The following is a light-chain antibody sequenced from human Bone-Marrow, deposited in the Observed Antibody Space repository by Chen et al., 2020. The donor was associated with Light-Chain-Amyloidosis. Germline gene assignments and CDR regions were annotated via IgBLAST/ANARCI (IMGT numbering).Light chain of an antibody. CDR3: QVWDRSSDRPV. Sequence: SYVLTQPSSVSVAPGQTATIACGGNNIGSTSVHWYQQTPGQAPLLVVYDDSDRPSGIPERLSGSDYGNTGALTISRVEAGDEAEYYCQVWDRSSDRPVFGGGTKLTVL. CDR2: DDS. V-gene: IGLV3-21*02. J-gene: IGLJ3*02. CDR1: NIGSTS.